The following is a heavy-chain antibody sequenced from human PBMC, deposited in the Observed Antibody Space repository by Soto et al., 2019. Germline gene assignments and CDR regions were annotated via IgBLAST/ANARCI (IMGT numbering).Heavy chain of an antibody. D-gene: IGHD4-17*01. CDR3: ARPKSSGWGLRYLFDY. J-gene: IGHJ4*02. Sequence: QVQLVQSGAEVKEPGSSVKVSCKTSGGTFSTYGINWVRQAPGQGLEWMGGIIPVHGATNVAQKFQGRVTISADISASTAYMELSSLRSDDTAVFYCARPKSSGWGLRYLFDYWGQGTLVTVSS. V-gene: IGHV1-69*06. CDR1: GGTFSTYG. CDR2: IIPVHGAT.